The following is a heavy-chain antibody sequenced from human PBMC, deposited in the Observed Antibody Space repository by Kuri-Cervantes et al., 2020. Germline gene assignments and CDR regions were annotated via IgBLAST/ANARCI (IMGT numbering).Heavy chain of an antibody. J-gene: IGHJ3*02. CDR1: GGSISSYY. Sequence: GSLRLSCTVSGGSISSYYWSWIRQPPGKGLEWIGSIYYSGSTYYNPSLKSRVTISVDTSKNQFSLKLSSVTAADTAVYYCALEGGDSDAFDIWGQGTMVTVSS. D-gene: IGHD4-17*01. V-gene: IGHV4-59*12. CDR3: ALEGGDSDAFDI. CDR2: IYYSGST.